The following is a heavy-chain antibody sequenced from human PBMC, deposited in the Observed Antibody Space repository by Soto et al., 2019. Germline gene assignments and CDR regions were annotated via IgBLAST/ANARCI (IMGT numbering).Heavy chain of an antibody. D-gene: IGHD2-15*01. CDR2: IWFDGRNI. CDR3: VREQQLGGWDALDI. J-gene: IGHJ3*02. Sequence: PGGSLRLSCVASGFSISNYGMHWVRQTPGRGLEWVAVIWFDGRNIAYRESVKGRFTISRENAKNSLYLQMNSLRAEDTAVYYCVREQQLGGWDALDIWGQGTVVTVSS. V-gene: IGHV3-33*01. CDR1: GFSISNYG.